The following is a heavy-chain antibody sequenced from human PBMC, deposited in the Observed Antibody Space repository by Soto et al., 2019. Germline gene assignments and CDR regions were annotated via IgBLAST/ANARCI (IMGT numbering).Heavy chain of an antibody. V-gene: IGHV4-59*01. J-gene: IGHJ4*02. CDR2: IYYSGST. CDR3: ARDRGGSYSPYFDY. Sequence: SETLSLTCTVSGGSISSYYWSWIRQPPGRGLEWIGYIYYSGSTNYNPSLKSRVTISVDTSKNQFSLKLSSVTAADTAVYYCARDRGGSYSPYFDYWGQGTLVTVSS. D-gene: IGHD1-26*01. CDR1: GGSISSYY.